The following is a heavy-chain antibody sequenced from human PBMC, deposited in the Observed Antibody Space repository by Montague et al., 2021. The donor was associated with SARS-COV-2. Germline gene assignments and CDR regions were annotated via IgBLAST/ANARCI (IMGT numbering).Heavy chain of an antibody. V-gene: IGHV3-33*01. CDR1: GFTFSSYG. CDR2: IWYDGSNK. Sequence: LRLSCAASGFTFSSYGMHWVRQAPGKGLEWVAVIWYDGSNKYYADSVKGRFTISRDNSKNTLYLQMNSLGAEDTAVYYCARDSVAMVYGTRYYFDYWGQGTLVTVSS. J-gene: IGHJ4*02. CDR3: ARDSVAMVYGTRYYFDY. D-gene: IGHD5-18*01.